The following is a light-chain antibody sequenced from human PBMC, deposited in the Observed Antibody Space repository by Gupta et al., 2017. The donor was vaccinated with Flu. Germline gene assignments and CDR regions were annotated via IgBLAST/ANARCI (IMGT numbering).Light chain of an antibody. V-gene: IGKV3-20*01. J-gene: IGKJ5*01. CDR1: QSVSSSY. CDR2: GAS. Sequence: LLTQSPGTLSLSPGERATLSCRASQSVSSSYLAWYQQKPGQAPRLLIYGASSRATGITDRFSGSGSGTDFTLTISRREHEDFAVYYGQEDGSSITFGQGTRLEIK. CDR3: QEDGSSIT.